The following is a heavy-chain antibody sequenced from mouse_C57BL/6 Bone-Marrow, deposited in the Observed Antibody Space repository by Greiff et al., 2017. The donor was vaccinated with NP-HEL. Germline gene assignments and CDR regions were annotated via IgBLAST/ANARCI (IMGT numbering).Heavy chain of an antibody. J-gene: IGHJ1*03. CDR3: ARDFDV. Sequence: QVQLQQPGAELVRPGTSVKLSCKASGYTFTSYWMHWVKQRPGQGLEWIGVIDPSDSYTNYNQKFKGKATLTVDTSSSTAYMQLSSLTSEDSAVYYCARDFDVWGTGTTVTVSS. CDR2: IDPSDSYT. V-gene: IGHV1-59*01. CDR1: GYTFTSYW.